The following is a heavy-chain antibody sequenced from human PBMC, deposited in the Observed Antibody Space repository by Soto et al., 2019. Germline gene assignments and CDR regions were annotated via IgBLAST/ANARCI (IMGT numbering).Heavy chain of an antibody. J-gene: IGHJ6*03. CDR3: AKLRNYYFMDV. Sequence: QVQLQESGPGLVKPSETLSLTCSVSGGSIDGLYWTWVRQSPGRGLEWIGWIYSSGTTTYNPSLKSRVAMSVDTSKNQFSLKLSSVTAADTAIYYCAKLRNYYFMDVWGRGTTVAVSS. CDR2: IYSSGTT. V-gene: IGHV4-59*08. CDR1: GGSIDGLY.